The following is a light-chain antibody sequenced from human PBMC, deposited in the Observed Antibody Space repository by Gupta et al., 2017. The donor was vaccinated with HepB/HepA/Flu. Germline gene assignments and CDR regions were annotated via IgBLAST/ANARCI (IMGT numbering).Light chain of an antibody. CDR3: QQLSTFRFA. CDR1: QGISSY. J-gene: IGKJ3*01. CDR2: AAS. V-gene: IGKV1-9*01. Sequence: DIQLTQSPSFLSASIGDRVTITCRASQGISSYLAWYQQKPGKAPRLLIYAASTLQNGVPPRFSGTGSGTAFTLTITTLQPEDFATYYCQQLSTFRFAFGPGTRLDLK.